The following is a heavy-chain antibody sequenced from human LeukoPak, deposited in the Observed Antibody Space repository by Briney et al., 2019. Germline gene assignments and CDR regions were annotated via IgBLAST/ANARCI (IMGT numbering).Heavy chain of an antibody. CDR1: GGSFSGYY. J-gene: IGHJ4*02. CDR2: INHSGST. D-gene: IGHD6-13*01. V-gene: IGHV4-34*01. CDR3: ARQQGDY. Sequence: SETLSLTCAVYGGSFSGYYWSWIRQPPGKGLEWIGEINHSGSTNYNPSLKSRVTISVDTSKNQFSLKLSSVTAADTAVYYCARQQGDYWGQGTLVTVSS.